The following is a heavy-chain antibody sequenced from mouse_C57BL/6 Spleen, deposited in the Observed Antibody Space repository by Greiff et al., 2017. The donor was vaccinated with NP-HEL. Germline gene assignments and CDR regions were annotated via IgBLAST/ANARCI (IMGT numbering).Heavy chain of an antibody. V-gene: IGHV1-42*01. J-gene: IGHJ3*01. CDR2: INPSTGGT. Sequence: VQLQQSGPELVKPGASVKISCKASGYSFTGYYMNWVKQSPEKSLEWIGEINPSTGGTTYNQKFKAKATLTVDKSSSTAYMQLKSLTSEDSAVYYCARDGSSPDGFAYWGQGTLVTVSA. CDR3: ARDGSSPDGFAY. D-gene: IGHD1-1*01. CDR1: GYSFTGYY.